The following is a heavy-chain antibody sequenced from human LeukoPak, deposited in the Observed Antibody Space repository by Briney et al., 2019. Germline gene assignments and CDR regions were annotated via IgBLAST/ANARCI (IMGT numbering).Heavy chain of an antibody. CDR1: GYTFTSYD. V-gene: IGHV1-8*01. D-gene: IGHD3-22*01. CDR2: VNPNSGNT. CDR3: ARKRKYYYDSSGWSDY. Sequence: GASVKVSCKASGYTFTSYDINWVRQATGQGLEWMGWVNPNSGNTGYAQKFQGRVTMTRNTSISTAYMELSSLRSEDTAVYYCARKRKYYYDSSGWSDYWGQGTLVTVSS. J-gene: IGHJ4*02.